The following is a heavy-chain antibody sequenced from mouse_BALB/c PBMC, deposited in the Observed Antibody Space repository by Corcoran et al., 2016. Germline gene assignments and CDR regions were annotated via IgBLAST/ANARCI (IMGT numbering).Heavy chain of an antibody. Sequence: DVQLQESGPDLVKPSQSLSLTCSVTGYSITSGYYWNWIRQFPGNKREWMGYISYDGSDNYNPSLKNRISITRDTSNNQFFLKLNAVTTEDTATYCCAKYLDYWGQGTSVTVSS. CDR2: ISYDGSD. J-gene: IGHJ4*01. V-gene: IGHV3-6*02. CDR1: GYSITSGYY. CDR3: AKYLDY. D-gene: IGHD2-10*02.